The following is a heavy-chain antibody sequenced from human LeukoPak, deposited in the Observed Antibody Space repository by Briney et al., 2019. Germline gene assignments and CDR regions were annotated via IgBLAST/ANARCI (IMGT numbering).Heavy chain of an antibody. CDR1: GGSFSGYY. CDR2: INHSGST. Sequence: SETLSLTCAVYGGSFSGYYWSWIRQPPGKGLEWIGEINHSGSTNYNPSLKSRVTISVDTSKNQFSPKLSSVTAADTAVYYCARLLNYDFWSGYYKYNWFDPWGQGTLVTVSS. J-gene: IGHJ5*02. D-gene: IGHD3-3*01. CDR3: ARLLNYDFWSGYYKYNWFDP. V-gene: IGHV4-34*01.